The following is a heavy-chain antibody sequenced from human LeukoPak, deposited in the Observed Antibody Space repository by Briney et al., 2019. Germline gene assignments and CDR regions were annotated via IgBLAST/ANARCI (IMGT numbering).Heavy chain of an antibody. J-gene: IGHJ5*02. V-gene: IGHV3-48*04. CDR2: ISSSSSI. CDR3: ARDLGQYYDTSDNWFDP. D-gene: IGHD3-22*01. CDR1: GFTFSSFG. Sequence: GGSLRLSCAASGFTFSSFGLNWVRQAPGKGLEWVSYISSSSSIYYADSVKGRFTISRDNAKNTLNLQMNSLRAEDTAVYYCARDLGQYYDTSDNWFDPWGQGTLVTVSS.